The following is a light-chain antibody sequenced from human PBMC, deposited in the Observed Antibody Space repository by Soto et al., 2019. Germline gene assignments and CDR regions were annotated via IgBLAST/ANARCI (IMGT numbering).Light chain of an antibody. J-gene: IGKJ1*01. CDR1: QSVSSN. V-gene: IGKV3-15*01. CDR2: GAS. Sequence: EIVVTQSPATLSVSPGERATLSCRASQSVSSNLAWYQQKPGQAPRLLIYGASTSATGIPARCSGSRSGTEFTLTISSLQSEDFAVYYGQQYNNWPPPFGQGTKVEV. CDR3: QQYNNWPPP.